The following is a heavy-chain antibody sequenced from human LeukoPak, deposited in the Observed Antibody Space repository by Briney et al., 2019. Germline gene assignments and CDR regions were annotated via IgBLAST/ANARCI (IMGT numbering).Heavy chain of an antibody. J-gene: IGHJ4*02. V-gene: IGHV3-48*03. D-gene: IGHD3-10*01. CDR2: ISGSGSNI. Sequence: GGSLRLSCAASGFTFSSYEMNWVRQAPGKGREWVSYISGSGSNIHYADSVKGRFTITRDNAKNSLDLQMNSLKADDTAVDYCAREEDHCNGSGRPPGYWGRGTLVTVSS. CDR3: AREEDHCNGSGRPPGY. CDR1: GFTFSSYE.